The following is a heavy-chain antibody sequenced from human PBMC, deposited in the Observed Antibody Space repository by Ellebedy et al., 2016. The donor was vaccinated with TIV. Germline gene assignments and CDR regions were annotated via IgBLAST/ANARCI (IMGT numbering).Heavy chain of an antibody. Sequence: GESLKISCAASGLTFSSHAMSWVRQAPGKGLEWVSSISGSGGNTFYADSVKGRFTVSRDTSKNTLYLQMNSLRAEDTAIYYCAKDSGKYGWNSEYWGQGAQVTVSS. CDR1: GLTFSSHA. V-gene: IGHV3-23*01. CDR3: AKDSGKYGWNSEY. J-gene: IGHJ4*02. D-gene: IGHD3-10*01. CDR2: ISGSGGNT.